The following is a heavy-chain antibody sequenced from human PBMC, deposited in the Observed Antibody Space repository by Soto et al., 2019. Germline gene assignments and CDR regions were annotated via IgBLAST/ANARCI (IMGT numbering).Heavy chain of an antibody. Sequence: QVQLGQSGDEVKKPGASVKVSCKASGYTFTSYGISGVRQAPGQGLEGMGWISAYNGNTNYAQKHQGRVTMTTDTSTSTSYMELRSLRSDDTAVYYCARAKPNYYDSSGYYYWFDPWGQGTLVTVSS. CDR3: ARAKPNYYDSSGYYYWFDP. V-gene: IGHV1-18*01. J-gene: IGHJ5*02. CDR1: GYTFTSYG. D-gene: IGHD3-22*01. CDR2: ISAYNGNT.